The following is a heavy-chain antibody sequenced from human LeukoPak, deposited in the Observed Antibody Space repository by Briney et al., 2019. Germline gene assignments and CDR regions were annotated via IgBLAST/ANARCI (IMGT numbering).Heavy chain of an antibody. D-gene: IGHD3-9*01. Sequence: ASVKVSCKASGYTFTGYYMHWVRQAPGQGLEWMGWINPNSGGTNYAQKFQGRVTMTRDTSISTAYMELSRLRSDDTAVYYCARGAPTPRYFDWFHPTEYYMDVWGKGTTVTISS. J-gene: IGHJ6*03. V-gene: IGHV1-2*02. CDR3: ARGAPTPRYFDWFHPTEYYMDV. CDR1: GYTFTGYY. CDR2: INPNSGGT.